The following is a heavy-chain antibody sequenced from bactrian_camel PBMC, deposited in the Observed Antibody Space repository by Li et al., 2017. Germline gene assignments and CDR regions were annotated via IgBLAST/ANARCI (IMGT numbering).Heavy chain of an antibody. D-gene: IGHD3*01. CDR1: GFTFSDYT. V-gene: IGHV3S35*01. J-gene: IGHJ6*01. CDR2: INSSGRST. CDR3: VRDLNGAIWVFGY. Sequence: VQLVESGGDLVRPGGSLRLSCAASGFTFSDYTMTWVRQAPGKGLEWVSDINSSGRSTNYADSVKGRFATSRDNVKNTLYLEMNSLQPEDTAIYYCVRDLNGAIWVFGYWGQGTQVTVS.